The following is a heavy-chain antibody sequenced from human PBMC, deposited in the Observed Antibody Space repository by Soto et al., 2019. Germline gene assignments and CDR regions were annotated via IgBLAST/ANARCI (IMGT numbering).Heavy chain of an antibody. CDR3: AMDCSGGSCYSEYFQH. V-gene: IGHV4-39*01. CDR2: IYYSGST. CDR1: GGSISSSSYY. J-gene: IGHJ1*01. D-gene: IGHD2-15*01. Sequence: SETLSLTCTVSGGSISSSSYYWGWIRQPPGKGLEWIGSIYYSGSTYYNPSLKSRVTISVDTSKNQFSLKLSSVTAADTAVYYCAMDCSGGSCYSEYFQHWGQGTLVTVSS.